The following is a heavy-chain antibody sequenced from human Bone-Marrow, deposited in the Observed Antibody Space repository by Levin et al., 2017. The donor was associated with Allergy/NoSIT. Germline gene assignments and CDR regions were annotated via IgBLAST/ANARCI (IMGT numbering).Heavy chain of an antibody. Sequence: KAGGSLRLSCVGSGFNFSSYTMNWVRQAPGKGLEWVSSIAAGGGFIGYSDSVDGRFTIFRDNSKNIVFLQMSRLRGEDTAVYFCASQRLRPPRVGWFDRWGQGTRVTVSS. V-gene: IGHV3-21*01. J-gene: IGHJ5*02. D-gene: IGHD6-25*01. CDR2: IAAGGGFI. CDR3: ASQRLRPPRVGWFDR. CDR1: GFNFSSYT.